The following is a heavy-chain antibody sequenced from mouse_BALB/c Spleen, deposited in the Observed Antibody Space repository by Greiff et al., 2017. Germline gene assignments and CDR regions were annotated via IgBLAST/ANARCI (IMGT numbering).Heavy chain of an antibody. D-gene: IGHD2-14*01. CDR2: ILPGSGST. J-gene: IGHJ3*01. CDR1: GYTFSSYW. V-gene: IGHV1-9*01. Sequence: QVQLQQSGAELMKPGASVKISCKATGYTFSSYWIEWVKQRPGHGLEWLGEILPGSGSTNYNEKFKGKATFTADTSSNTAYMQLSSLTSEDSAVYYCARVRRGDVFAYWGQGTLVTVSA. CDR3: ARVRRGDVFAY.